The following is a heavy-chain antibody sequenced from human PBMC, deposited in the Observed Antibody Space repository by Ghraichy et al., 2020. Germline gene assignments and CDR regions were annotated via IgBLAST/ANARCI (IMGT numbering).Heavy chain of an antibody. J-gene: IGHJ4*02. D-gene: IGHD5-18*01. V-gene: IGHV3-30-3*01. CDR2: ISHDGNNK. Sequence: GSLRLSCAASGFIFRNYAMHWVHQAPGKGLEWVALISHDGNNKYYTDSVKGRFTISRDDSTDTLYLQMNSLRTEDTALYSCARVGRGYSYGHGFDYWGQGTLVTVSS. CDR1: GFIFRNYA. CDR3: ARVGRGYSYGHGFDY.